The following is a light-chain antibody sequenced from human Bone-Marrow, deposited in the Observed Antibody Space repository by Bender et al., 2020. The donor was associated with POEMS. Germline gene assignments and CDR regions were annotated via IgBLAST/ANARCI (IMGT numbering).Light chain of an antibody. J-gene: IGLJ3*02. Sequence: QSVLTQPPSASGTPGQRVTISCSGSNSNIGTNAVNWYQQFPGTAPKLLIYSDNQRPSGVPDRFYAFKSGTSASLAIGGLQSEDEGDYYCAAWDAGLSGRVFGGGTKLTVL. CDR2: SDN. V-gene: IGLV1-44*01. CDR3: AAWDAGLSGRV. CDR1: NSNIGTNA.